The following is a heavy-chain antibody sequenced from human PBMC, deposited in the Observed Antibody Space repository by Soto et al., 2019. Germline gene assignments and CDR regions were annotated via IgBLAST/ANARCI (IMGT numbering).Heavy chain of an antibody. CDR3: THRCPAYGHDS. D-gene: IGHD3-10*01. Sequence: QITLKESGPTLVKPTHTLTLTCSLSDFSITTRGVGVGWIRQPPGKALEWVALIYWNDDQRYNPSLKSRLTVTKDTSKNHVVLTMTNVDPRDTATYYCTHRCPAYGHDSWGPGTLVTVSS. V-gene: IGHV2-5*01. J-gene: IGHJ4*02. CDR1: DFSITTRGVG. CDR2: IYWNDDQ.